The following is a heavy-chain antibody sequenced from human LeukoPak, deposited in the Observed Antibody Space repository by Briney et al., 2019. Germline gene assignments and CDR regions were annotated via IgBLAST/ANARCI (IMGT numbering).Heavy chain of an antibody. Sequence: PGGSLRLSCIVSGGTTDDYGMSWVRQGPGKGLEWVSGINWDGTNTYYVESVKGRFTISRDSAEKSLDLQMNSLRPEDTAVYYCVSTATLDHWGRGTLVTVPS. D-gene: IGHD2-21*02. CDR3: VSTATLDH. CDR2: INWDGTNT. CDR1: GGTTDDYG. V-gene: IGHV3-20*04. J-gene: IGHJ5*02.